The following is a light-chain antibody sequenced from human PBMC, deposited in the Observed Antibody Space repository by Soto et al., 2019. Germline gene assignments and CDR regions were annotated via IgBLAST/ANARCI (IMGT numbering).Light chain of an antibody. CDR3: SSYTSSSTYV. V-gene: IGLV2-14*01. CDR1: TSDIGSYSY. Sequence: QSALTQPASVSGSPGQSITITCTGTTSDIGSYSYVSWYLQDPGKAPKLIIYDVSYRPSGVSNRFSGSKSGNTASLTISALQAEDEVDYYCSSYTSSSTYVFGTGTKLTVL. CDR2: DVS. J-gene: IGLJ1*01.